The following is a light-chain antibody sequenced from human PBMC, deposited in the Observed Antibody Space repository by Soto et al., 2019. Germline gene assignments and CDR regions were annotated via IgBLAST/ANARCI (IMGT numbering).Light chain of an antibody. CDR1: QSVGTW. CDR2: DAS. J-gene: IGKJ2*01. CDR3: QEYNSYSNI. V-gene: IGKV1-5*01. Sequence: DMRLTQSPSTLSASVGDTVTITCRASQSVGTWLAWFQQKPGNAPKLLIYDASTLESGVPSRFSGSGSGTQFPLTISSLQPEDFATYYCQEYNSYSNIFGQGTKLEIK.